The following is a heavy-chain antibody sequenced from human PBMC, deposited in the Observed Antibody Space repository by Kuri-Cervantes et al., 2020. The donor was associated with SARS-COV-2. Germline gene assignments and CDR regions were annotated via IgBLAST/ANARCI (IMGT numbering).Heavy chain of an antibody. V-gene: IGHV3-30*02. CDR2: IRYDGSNK. D-gene: IGHD6-6*01. J-gene: IGHJ4*02. Sequence: GGSLRLSCAASGFTFSSYGMHWVRQAPGKGLEWVAFIRYDGSNKYYADSVKGRCTISSDNSKNTLYLQMNSLRAEDTAVYYCANLPASSTIIDYWGQGTLVTVSS. CDR3: ANLPASSTIIDY. CDR1: GFTFSSYG.